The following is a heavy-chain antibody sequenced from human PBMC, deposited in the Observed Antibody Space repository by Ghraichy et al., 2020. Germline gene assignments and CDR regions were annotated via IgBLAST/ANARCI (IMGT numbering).Heavy chain of an antibody. J-gene: IGHJ6*02. Sequence: GGSLRLSCAASGFTFSSYAMHWVRQAPGKGLEWVAVISYDGSSKYYTDSVKGRFTISRDNSKNTLFLQMNSLRAEDSAVYYCAREWGTYYDFWSGHGDGMDVWGQGTTVTVSS. V-gene: IGHV3-30-3*01. CDR1: GFTFSSYA. D-gene: IGHD3-3*01. CDR3: AREWGTYYDFWSGHGDGMDV. CDR2: ISYDGSSK.